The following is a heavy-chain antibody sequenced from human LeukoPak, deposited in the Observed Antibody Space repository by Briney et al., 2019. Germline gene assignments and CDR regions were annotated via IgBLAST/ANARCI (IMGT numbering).Heavy chain of an antibody. CDR3: ARVVAAAAGFDY. CDR1: GGSISSSSYY. J-gene: IGHJ4*02. Sequence: SETLSLTCTVSGGSISSSSYYWGWIRQPPGKGLEWIGSIYYSGSTYYNPSLKSRVTISVDTSKYQFSLKLSSVTAADTAVYYCARVVAAAAGFDYWGQGTLVTVSS. D-gene: IGHD2-15*01. CDR2: IYYSGST. V-gene: IGHV4-39*01.